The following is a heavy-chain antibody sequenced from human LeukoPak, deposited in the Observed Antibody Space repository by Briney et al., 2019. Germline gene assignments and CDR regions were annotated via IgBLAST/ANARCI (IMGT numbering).Heavy chain of an antibody. Sequence: PSETLSLTCAVYGGSFSGYYWSWIRQPPGKGLEWIGEINHSGSTNYNPSLKSRVTISVDTSKNQFSLKLSSVTAADTAVYYCARVGYKVGATTDSYYWGQGTLVTVSS. CDR2: INHSGST. CDR3: ARVGYKVGATTDSYY. J-gene: IGHJ4*02. V-gene: IGHV4-34*01. CDR1: GGSFSGYY. D-gene: IGHD1-26*01.